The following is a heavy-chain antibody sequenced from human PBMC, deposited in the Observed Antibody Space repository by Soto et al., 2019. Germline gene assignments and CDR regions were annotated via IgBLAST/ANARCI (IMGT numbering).Heavy chain of an antibody. D-gene: IGHD5-18*01. Sequence: PGGSLRLACAASGFTFSSYGMHRVRQAPGKGLEWVAVIWYDGSNKYYADSVKGRFTISRDNSKNTLYLQMNSLRAEDTAVYYCARDGRYSYGLGNYGMDVWGQGTTVTVSS. CDR3: ARDGRYSYGLGNYGMDV. CDR2: IWYDGSNK. V-gene: IGHV3-33*01. J-gene: IGHJ6*02. CDR1: GFTFSSYG.